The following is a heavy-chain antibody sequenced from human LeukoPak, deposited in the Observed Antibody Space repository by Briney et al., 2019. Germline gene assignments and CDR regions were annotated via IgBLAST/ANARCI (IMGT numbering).Heavy chain of an antibody. CDR3: AKDSSGWYWSGMDV. D-gene: IGHD6-19*01. Sequence: GGSLRLSCAASGFTFSNYGMHWVRQAPGKGLEWVAVISYGGSNKDYEDSVKGRFTISRDNSKNTLYLQMNSLRAEDTAVYYCAKDSSGWYWSGMDVWGQGTTVTVSS. CDR2: ISYGGSNK. CDR1: GFTFSNYG. V-gene: IGHV3-30*18. J-gene: IGHJ6*02.